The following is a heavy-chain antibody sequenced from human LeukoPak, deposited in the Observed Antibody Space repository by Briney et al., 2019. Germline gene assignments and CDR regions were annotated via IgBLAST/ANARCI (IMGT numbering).Heavy chain of an antibody. J-gene: IGHJ4*02. CDR1: GGSISSYY. CDR3: ARRRTTGTTGYFDY. D-gene: IGHD1-1*01. CDR2: IYTSGST. V-gene: IGHV4-4*07. Sequence: PSETLSLTCTVSGGSISSYYWSWIRQPAGKGLEWIGRIYTSGSTNYNPSLKSRVTMSVDTSKNQFSLNLSSVTAADTAVYYCARRRTTGTTGYFDYWGQGTLVTVSS.